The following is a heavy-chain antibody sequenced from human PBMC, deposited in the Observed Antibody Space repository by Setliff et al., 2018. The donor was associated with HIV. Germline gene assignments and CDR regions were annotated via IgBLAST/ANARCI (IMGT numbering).Heavy chain of an antibody. V-gene: IGHV3-11*04. Sequence: GSLRLSCAASGFTFSDYYMSWIRQAPGKGLAWVSYISSSGSTTYYADSVKGRFTISRDNAKKSLYLQMNSLRAEDTAMYYCARAMAADFWSAYYGSKGGPAFDPWGQGTLVTVSS. J-gene: IGHJ5*02. D-gene: IGHD3-3*01. CDR3: ARAMAADFWSAYYGSKGGPAFDP. CDR1: GFTFSDYY. CDR2: ISSSGSTT.